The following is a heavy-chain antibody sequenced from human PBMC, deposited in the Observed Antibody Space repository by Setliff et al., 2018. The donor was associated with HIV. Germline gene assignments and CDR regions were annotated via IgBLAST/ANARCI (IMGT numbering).Heavy chain of an antibody. D-gene: IGHD1-1*01. Sequence: SETLSLTCAVSGSSISTSYWWGWIRQPPGKGLEWIGYIYHSGSTYYNPSLKSRVTLSVDTSKNQFSLKLSSVTAADTAVYYCASAGSGTRAPPRYWGQGTLVTVSS. CDR3: ASAGSGTRAPPRY. CDR2: IYHSGST. CDR1: GSSISTSYW. V-gene: IGHV4-28*01. J-gene: IGHJ4*02.